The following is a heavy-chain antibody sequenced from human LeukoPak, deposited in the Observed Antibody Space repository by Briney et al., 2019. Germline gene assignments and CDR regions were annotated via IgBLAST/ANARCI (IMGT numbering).Heavy chain of an antibody. CDR3: ARGPYGDYFFQH. J-gene: IGHJ1*01. D-gene: IGHD4-17*01. CDR1: GGSISSYY. Sequence: SETLSLTCTVSGGSISSYYWSWIRQPPGKGLAWIGYIYYSGTTNYNPSLKSRVTMSVDTSKNQFSLKVSSVTAANTAVYYCARGPYGDYFFQHWGQGTLVTVSS. CDR2: IYYSGTT. V-gene: IGHV4-59*12.